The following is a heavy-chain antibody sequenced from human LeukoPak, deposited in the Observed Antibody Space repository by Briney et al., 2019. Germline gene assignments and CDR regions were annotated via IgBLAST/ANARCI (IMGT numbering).Heavy chain of an antibody. CDR1: GVSLRTRGVG. CDR2: IDWDDEK. J-gene: IGHJ5*02. CDR3: ARMNVEGTSSWFDWFDP. V-gene: IGHV2-70*11. D-gene: IGHD6-13*01. Sequence: GSGPTLVNPTPTLXLTCTLSGVSLRTRGVGVGWIRQPPGKALEWLSRIDWDDEKKYSTSPKTRLTISMDTSKNQVVLAMTNMDPVDTATYYCARMNVEGTSSWFDWFDPWGQGTLVTVSS.